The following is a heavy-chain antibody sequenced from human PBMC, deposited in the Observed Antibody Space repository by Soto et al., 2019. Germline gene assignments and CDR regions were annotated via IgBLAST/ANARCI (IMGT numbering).Heavy chain of an antibody. CDR1: GYTFTGYY. J-gene: IGHJ6*03. V-gene: IGHV1-46*01. CDR2: INPSGGST. Sequence: ASVKVSCKASGYTFTGYYMHWVRQAPGQGLEWMGIINPSGGSTSYAQKFQGRVTMTTDTSTSTAYMELRSLRSDDTAVYYCGSGVSGYETLRYYYYMDVWGKGTTVTVSS. D-gene: IGHD5-12*01. CDR3: GSGVSGYETLRYYYYMDV.